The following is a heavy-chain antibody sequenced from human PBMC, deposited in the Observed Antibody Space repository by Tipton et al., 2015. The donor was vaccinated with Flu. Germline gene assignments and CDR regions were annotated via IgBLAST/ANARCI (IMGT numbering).Heavy chain of an antibody. CDR1: GGSISSYY. J-gene: IGHJ6*03. CDR2: IYYSGST. Sequence: TLSLTCTVSGGSISSYYWSWIRQPPGKGLEWIGYIYYSGSTNYNPSLKSRVTISVDTSKNQFSLKLSSVTAADTAVYYCARVGRDYDSYYYYMDVRGKGTTVTVSS. D-gene: IGHD4-17*01. CDR3: ARVGRDYDSYYYYMDV. V-gene: IGHV4-59*01.